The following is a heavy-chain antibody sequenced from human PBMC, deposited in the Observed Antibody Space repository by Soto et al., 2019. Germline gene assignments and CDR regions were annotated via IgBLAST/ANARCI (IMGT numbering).Heavy chain of an antibody. Sequence: QVQLQESGPGLVKPSETLSLTCTVSGGSISSYYWSWIRQPPGKGLEWIGYIYYSGSTNYNPSLKSRVNLSVDTSNNQFSLKLSSVTAADTAVYYCARQPWLVLNAFDIWGQGTMVTVSS. V-gene: IGHV4-59*01. D-gene: IGHD6-19*01. CDR1: GGSISSYY. CDR3: ARQPWLVLNAFDI. CDR2: IYYSGST. J-gene: IGHJ3*02.